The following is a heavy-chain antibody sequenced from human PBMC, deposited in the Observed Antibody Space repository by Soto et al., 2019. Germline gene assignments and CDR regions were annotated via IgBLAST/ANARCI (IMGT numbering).Heavy chain of an antibody. CDR1: GGSISSGGYY. J-gene: IGHJ5*02. CDR3: ARDCNPRITGTRGFDP. CDR2: IYYSGST. D-gene: IGHD1-20*01. V-gene: IGHV4-31*03. Sequence: SETLSLTCTVSGGSISSGGYYWSWIRQHPGKGLEWIGYIYYSGSTYYNPSLKSRVTISVDTSKNQFSLKLSSVTAADTAVYYCARDCNPRITGTRGFDPWGQGTLVTVSS.